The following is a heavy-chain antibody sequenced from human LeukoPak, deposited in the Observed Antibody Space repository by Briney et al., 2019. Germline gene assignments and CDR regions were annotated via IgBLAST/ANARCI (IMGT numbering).Heavy chain of an antibody. CDR1: GFTFSSYW. D-gene: IGHD3-22*01. V-gene: IGHV3-33*06. CDR2: IWYDGGDK. CDR3: AKDIGYYYDSSGYYYY. Sequence: GGSLRLSCAASGFTFSSYWMHWVRQAPGKGLEWMAVIWYDGGDKYYGDSVKGRFTISRDNSKNTLYLQMNSLRAEDTAVYYCAKDIGYYYDSSGYYYYWGQGTLVTVSS. J-gene: IGHJ4*02.